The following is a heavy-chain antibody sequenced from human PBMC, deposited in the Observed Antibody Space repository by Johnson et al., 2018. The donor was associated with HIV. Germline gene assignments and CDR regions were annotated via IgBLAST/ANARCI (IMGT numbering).Heavy chain of an antibody. D-gene: IGHD2-8*02. CDR1: GFTFDDYA. V-gene: IGHV3-9*01. J-gene: IGHJ3*02. Sequence: VPLVESGGGLVQPGRSLRLSCAASGFTFDDYAMHWVRQAPGKGLEWVSGISWNSGTIGYADSVKGRFTISRDNAKNSLFLQMNSLRAEDTAVYYCARGPSQLYWPDVAFDIWGQGTTVTVSS. CDR2: ISWNSGTI. CDR3: ARGPSQLYWPDVAFDI.